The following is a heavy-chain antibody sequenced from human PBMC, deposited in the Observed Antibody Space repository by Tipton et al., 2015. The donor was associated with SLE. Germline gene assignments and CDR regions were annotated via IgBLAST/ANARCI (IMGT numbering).Heavy chain of an antibody. V-gene: IGHV1-8*01. CDR1: XXTFTXXX. D-gene: IGHD2-2*01. J-gene: IGHJ3*02. CDR2: XXPNRGNT. Sequence: SGAEVKKPGASVKVSCKAXXXTFTXXXINWVRQXXXXXXECXXXXXPNRGNTDYAXXXXGRVXMTRNTSISTAYMELSSLRSXXXAXXYCARXXXXXSTDAFDIWGQGTMVTVSX. CDR3: ARXXXXXSTDAFDI.